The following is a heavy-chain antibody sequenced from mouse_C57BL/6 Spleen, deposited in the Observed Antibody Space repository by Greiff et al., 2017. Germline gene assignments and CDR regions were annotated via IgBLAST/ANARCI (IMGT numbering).Heavy chain of an antibody. J-gene: IGHJ3*01. D-gene: IGHD2-5*01. CDR2: ISDGGSYT. V-gene: IGHV5-4*01. CDR1: GFTFSSYA. Sequence: EVMLVESGGGLVKPGGSLKLSCAASGFTFSSYAMSWVRQTPEKRLEWVATISDGGSYTYYPDNVKGRFTISRDNAKNNLYLQMSHLKSEDTAMYYCAREDYSNYPFAYWGQGTLVTVSA. CDR3: AREDYSNYPFAY.